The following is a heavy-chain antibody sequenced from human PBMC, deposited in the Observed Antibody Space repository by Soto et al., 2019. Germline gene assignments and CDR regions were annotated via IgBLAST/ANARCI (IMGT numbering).Heavy chain of an antibody. J-gene: IGHJ4*02. Sequence: LXLTCTISGGSINSGDYYWSLIRQPPGKGLEWIGNLYYTGSTYYNPSLKSRVTISVDTSKKQFSLMVTSVTAADTAVYYCARYTYSDSLKEYYFDYWGQGTLVTVSS. CDR3: ARYTYSDSLKEYYFDY. V-gene: IGHV4-30-4*01. CDR2: LYYTGST. D-gene: IGHD3-22*01. CDR1: GGSINSGDYY.